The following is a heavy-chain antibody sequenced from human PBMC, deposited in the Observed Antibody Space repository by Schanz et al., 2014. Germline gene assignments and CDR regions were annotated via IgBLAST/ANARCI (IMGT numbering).Heavy chain of an antibody. V-gene: IGHV3-NL1*01. J-gene: IGHJ4*02. CDR2: FDAHDGRA. D-gene: IGHD3-10*01. CDR3: ARGGFGEVSYFDY. Sequence: ESGGTLVRPGGSLRLSCAASGFTFSGYSMNWVRQAPGKGLEWVSGFDAHDGRAYYADSAKGRFTISRDNSKNTLYLQMNSLRPEDTAVYYCARGGFGEVSYFDYWGQGTLVTVSS. CDR1: GFTFSGYS.